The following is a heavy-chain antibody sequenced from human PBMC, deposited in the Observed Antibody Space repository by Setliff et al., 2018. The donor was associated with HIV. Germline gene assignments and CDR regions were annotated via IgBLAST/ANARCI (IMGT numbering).Heavy chain of an antibody. J-gene: IGHJ4*02. CDR3: ARTDYGGNSGCNYFDY. CDR2: IYHSGST. CDR1: GYSISSGYY. D-gene: IGHD4-17*01. V-gene: IGHV4-38-2*02. Sequence: SETLSLTCTVSGYSISSGYYWGWIRQPPGKGLEWIGSIYHSGSTYYNPSLKSRVTISVDTSKNQFSLKLRSVTAADTAVYYCARTDYGGNSGCNYFDYWGQGSLVTVAS.